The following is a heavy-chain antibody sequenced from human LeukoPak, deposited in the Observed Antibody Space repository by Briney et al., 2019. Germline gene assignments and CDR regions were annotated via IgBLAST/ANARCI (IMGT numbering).Heavy chain of an antibody. CDR1: GFTFSFYS. CDR3: AKAHQTYYYGSGPLEYFDY. V-gene: IGHV3-21*04. Sequence: PGGSLRLSCVASGFTFSFYSMNWVRQPPGKGLEWVSSISSVSSYIYSADSVKGRFTISRDNSKNTLYLQMNSLRAEDTAVYYCAKAHQTYYYGSGPLEYFDYWGQGTLVTVSS. CDR2: ISSVSSYI. J-gene: IGHJ4*02. D-gene: IGHD3-10*01.